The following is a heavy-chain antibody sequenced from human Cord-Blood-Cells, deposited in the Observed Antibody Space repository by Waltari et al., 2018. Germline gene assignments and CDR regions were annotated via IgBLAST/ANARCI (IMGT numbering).Heavy chain of an antibody. CDR1: GYSLSSGSY. Sequence: QVQLQESGPGLVKPSETLSLTCAFSGYSLSSGSYWCWLRQPPGKGLEWIGSIYHSGSTYYNPSLKSRVTISVDTSKNQFSLKLSSVTAADTAVYYCARAHTGSYYVGGMDVWGQGTTVTVSS. V-gene: IGHV4-38-2*01. D-gene: IGHD1-26*01. CDR2: IYHSGST. J-gene: IGHJ6*02. CDR3: ARAHTGSYYVGGMDV.